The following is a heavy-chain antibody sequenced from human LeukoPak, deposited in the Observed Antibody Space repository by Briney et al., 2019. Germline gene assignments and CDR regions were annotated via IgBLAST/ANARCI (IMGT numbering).Heavy chain of an antibody. J-gene: IGHJ4*02. CDR3: ARDHLSGGSCPGY. CDR1: GGTFSSYA. Sequence: GASVKVSCKASGGTFSSYAFSWVRQAPGQGLEWMGRIIPIPGIANYAQKFQGRVTITADKSTSTAYMELSSLRSEDTAVYYCARDHLSGGSCPGYWGQGTLVTVSS. D-gene: IGHD2-15*01. CDR2: IIPIPGIA. V-gene: IGHV1-69*04.